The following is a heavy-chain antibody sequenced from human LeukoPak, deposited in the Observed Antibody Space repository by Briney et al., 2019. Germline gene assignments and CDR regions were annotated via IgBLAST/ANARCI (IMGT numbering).Heavy chain of an antibody. CDR3: ARDVTTASFDY. CDR1: GYTFISYA. J-gene: IGHJ4*02. CDR2: IDINTGNP. D-gene: IGHD4-11*01. Sequence: ASVKVSCKASGYTFISYAINWVRQAPGQGLEWMGWIDINTGNPTYAQGFTGRFVFSLDTSVTTAYLEIRTLKAEDTAIYYCARDVTTASFDYWGQGTLVTVSS. V-gene: IGHV7-4-1*01.